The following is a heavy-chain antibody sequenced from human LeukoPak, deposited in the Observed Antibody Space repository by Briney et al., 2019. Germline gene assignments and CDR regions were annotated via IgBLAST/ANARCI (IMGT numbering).Heavy chain of an antibody. V-gene: IGHV3-9*01. J-gene: IGHJ4*02. CDR1: GFSFGEYA. Sequence: GGSLRLSCAASGFSFGEYAMHWVRQAPGKGLEWVSGISWNSGDIGYADSVKGRFTISRDNAKNSLYLQLNSLRPEDTAFYCCAKGVVRRALYFDYWGQGNLVTVSS. CDR2: ISWNSGDI. D-gene: IGHD3-10*01. CDR3: AKGVVRRALYFDY.